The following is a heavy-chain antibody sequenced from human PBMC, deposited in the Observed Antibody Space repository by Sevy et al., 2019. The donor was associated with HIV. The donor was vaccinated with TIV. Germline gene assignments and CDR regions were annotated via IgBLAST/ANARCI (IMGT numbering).Heavy chain of an antibody. V-gene: IGHV3-30*04. CDR1: EFTFSSYA. Sequence: GGSLRLSCAASEFTFSSYAMHWVRQAPGNELEWVAVISYDGSNKYYADSVKGRFTISRDNSKNTLYLQMNSLRAEDTAVYYCARDSSTSWINYYFDYWGQGTLVTVSS. J-gene: IGHJ4*02. D-gene: IGHD2-2*01. CDR2: ISYDGSNK. CDR3: ARDSSTSWINYYFDY.